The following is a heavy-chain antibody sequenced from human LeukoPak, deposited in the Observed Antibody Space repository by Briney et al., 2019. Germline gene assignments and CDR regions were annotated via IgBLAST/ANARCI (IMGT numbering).Heavy chain of an antibody. J-gene: IGHJ4*02. D-gene: IGHD2-2*01. V-gene: IGHV4-34*01. CDR2: INHSGST. CDR3: ARVVPAAYFDY. Sequence: ETLSLTCAVYGGSFSGYYWSWIRQPPGKGLEWIGEINHSGSTNYNPSLKSRVTISVDTSKNQFSLKLSSVTAADTAVYYCARVVPAAYFDYWGQGTLVTVFS. CDR1: GGSFSGYY.